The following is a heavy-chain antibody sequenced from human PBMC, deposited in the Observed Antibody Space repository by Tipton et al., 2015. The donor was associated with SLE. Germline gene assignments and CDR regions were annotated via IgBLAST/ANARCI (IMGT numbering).Heavy chain of an antibody. CDR2: ISRDGGNT. CDR3: GRGVYSEGSVGMDV. D-gene: IGHD3-22*01. Sequence: GSLRLSCAASGFTFSSHWMYWVRQAPGKGLVWVSRISRDGGNTYYADSVEGRFTISRDNAKNTLYLQMHSLRVDDTAVYYCGRGVYSEGSVGMDVWGQGTTVTVSS. V-gene: IGHV3-74*01. CDR1: GFTFSSHW. J-gene: IGHJ6*02.